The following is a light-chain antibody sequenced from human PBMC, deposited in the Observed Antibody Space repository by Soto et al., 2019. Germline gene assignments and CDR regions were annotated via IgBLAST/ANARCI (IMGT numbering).Light chain of an antibody. CDR2: GAS. CDR3: QQEWT. CDR1: QSVSSSY. V-gene: IGKV3-20*01. Sequence: EIVLTQSPGTLSLSPGERATLSCRASQSVSSSYLAWYQQKPGQAPRLLIYGASSRATGIPDRFSGSGSGTDLTLTISRLEPEDFAVYYCQQEWTFGQGTRLEIK. J-gene: IGKJ5*01.